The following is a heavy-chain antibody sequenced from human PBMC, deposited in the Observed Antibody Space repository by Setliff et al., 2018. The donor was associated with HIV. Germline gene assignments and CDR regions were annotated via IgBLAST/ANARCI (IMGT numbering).Heavy chain of an antibody. D-gene: IGHD3-10*01. J-gene: IGHJ4*02. CDR1: GLTFNNAW. Sequence: PGGSLRLSCAVSGLTFNNAWMSWVRQAPGKGLEWVGRIKSKGDGGTTDHAAPVKGRFTISRDDSTDTLYLQMDSLKTEDTAVYYCSAAGRGGYWGQGTLVTVSS. CDR2: IKSKGDGGTT. V-gene: IGHV3-15*01. CDR3: SAAGRGGY.